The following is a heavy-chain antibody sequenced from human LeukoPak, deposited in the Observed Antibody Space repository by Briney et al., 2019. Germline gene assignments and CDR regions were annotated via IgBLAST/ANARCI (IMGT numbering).Heavy chain of an antibody. J-gene: IGHJ4*02. CDR2: IRYDASNK. V-gene: IGHV3-30*02. CDR1: GFTFSNYG. CDR3: ASGEVGVRKFYSDPFHY. Sequence: GGSLRLSCAASGFTFSNYGMHWVRQAPGKGLEGVAFIRYDASNKYYADSVKGRFTISRDDSKNTMYLQMNSLRAEDTAVYYCASGEVGVRKFYSDPFHYWGQGTLVTVSS. D-gene: IGHD2-15*01.